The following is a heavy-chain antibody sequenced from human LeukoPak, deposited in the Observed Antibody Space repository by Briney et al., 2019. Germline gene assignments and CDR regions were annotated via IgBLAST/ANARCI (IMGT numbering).Heavy chain of an antibody. Sequence: SVKVSCKASGGTFSSYAISWVRQAPGQGLEWMGRIIPILGIANYAQKFQGRVTMTRNTSISTAYMELSSLRSEDTAVYYCARGDIVVVPAVYYYYGMDVWGQGTTVTVSS. CDR3: ARGDIVVVPAVYYYYGMDV. CDR1: GGTFSSYA. CDR2: IIPILGIA. V-gene: IGHV1-69*04. J-gene: IGHJ6*02. D-gene: IGHD2-2*01.